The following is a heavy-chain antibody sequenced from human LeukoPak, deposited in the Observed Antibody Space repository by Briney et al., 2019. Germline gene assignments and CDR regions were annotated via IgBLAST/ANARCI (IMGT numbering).Heavy chain of an antibody. D-gene: IGHD6-13*01. Sequence: SQTLSLTCTVSGGSISSGGYYWSWIRQHPGKGMEWIVYIYYSGTTYYNPSLKCRVTISVDTSKNQFSLKLSSVTAADTAVYYCARDRKYSSSWYGFDYWGQGTLVTVSS. V-gene: IGHV4-31*03. J-gene: IGHJ4*02. CDR2: IYYSGTT. CDR3: ARDRKYSSSWYGFDY. CDR1: GGSISSGGYY.